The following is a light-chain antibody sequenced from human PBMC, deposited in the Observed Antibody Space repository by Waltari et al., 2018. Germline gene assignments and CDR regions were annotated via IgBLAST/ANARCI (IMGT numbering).Light chain of an antibody. CDR3: QQYNEWPYT. Sequence: ETIMTPSPAILSVSRGETATLSCRASKRIGNNLTWYQQTPGQAPRLLIYVASSRGTGIPARFFGAGSETDFTITISGLQSEDFAVYYCQQYNEWPYTFGQGTKVDLK. CDR1: KRIGNN. V-gene: IGKV3-15*01. J-gene: IGKJ2*01. CDR2: VAS.